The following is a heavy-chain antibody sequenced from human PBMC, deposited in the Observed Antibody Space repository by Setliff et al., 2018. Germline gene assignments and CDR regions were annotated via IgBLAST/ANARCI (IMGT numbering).Heavy chain of an antibody. CDR3: AKLVWNIYDNDNSWSGYSDH. J-gene: IGHJ4*02. CDR2: IKQDGSEI. V-gene: IGHV3-7*03. Sequence: PGGSLRLSCAASGLTFSSYWMTWVRQAPGKGLEWLANIKQDGSEIYSVDSVKGRFSISRDNAKNSLYLQMNSLRAEDTAVYYCAKLVWNIYDNDNSWSGYSDHWGQGTLVTVSS. CDR1: GLTFSSYW. D-gene: IGHD3-3*01.